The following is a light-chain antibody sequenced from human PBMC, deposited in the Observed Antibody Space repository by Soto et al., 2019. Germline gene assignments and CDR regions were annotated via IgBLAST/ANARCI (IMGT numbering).Light chain of an antibody. CDR2: EVT. CDR1: SSDVGKNDR. V-gene: IGLV2-18*02. CDR3: SSYTSTSRYV. J-gene: IGLJ1*01. Sequence: QSALTQPPSVSGSPGQSVTISCTGTSSDVGKNDRVSWYQQPPGTAPKLIIYEVTNRPSGVPASLSGSKSGNTASLTITGLQAEDEADYYCSSYTSTSRYVFGAGTKVTVL.